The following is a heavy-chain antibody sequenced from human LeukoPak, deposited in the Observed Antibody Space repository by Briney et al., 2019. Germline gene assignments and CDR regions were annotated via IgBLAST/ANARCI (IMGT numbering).Heavy chain of an antibody. D-gene: IGHD2-15*01. CDR1: GFTFSSYG. V-gene: IGHV3-33*06. Sequence: PGRSLRLSCAASGFTFSSYGMHRVRQAPGKGLERVAVIWYDGSNKYYADSVKGRFTISRDNSKNTLYLQMNSLRAEDTAVYYCANDGGKISYWGQGTLVTVSS. CDR3: ANDGGKISY. CDR2: IWYDGSNK. J-gene: IGHJ4*02.